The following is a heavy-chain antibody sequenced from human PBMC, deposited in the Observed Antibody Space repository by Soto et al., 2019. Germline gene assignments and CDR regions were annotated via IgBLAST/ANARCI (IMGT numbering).Heavy chain of an antibody. V-gene: IGHV1-3*01. Sequence: RASVKVSCKASGYTFTSYAMHWVRQAPGQRLEWMGWINAGNGNTKYSQKFQGRVTITRDTSASTAYMELSSLRSEDTAVYYCARGIAVAGSTPGVMDVWGQGTTVTVSS. J-gene: IGHJ6*02. CDR2: INAGNGNT. D-gene: IGHD6-19*01. CDR1: GYTFTSYA. CDR3: ARGIAVAGSTPGVMDV.